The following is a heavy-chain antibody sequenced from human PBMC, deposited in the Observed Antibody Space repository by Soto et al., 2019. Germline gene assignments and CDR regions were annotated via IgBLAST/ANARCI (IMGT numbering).Heavy chain of an antibody. CDR1: GGSIRSYY. Sequence: SETLSLTCTVSGGSIRSYYWIWIRPPPGKGLEWIGYIYYSGSNTYNPPLKSRVTISVDTSKNQFSLKLSSVTAADTAVYYCARDSQRVYNLNYFDYWGQGTLVTVSS. J-gene: IGHJ4*02. D-gene: IGHD1-1*01. V-gene: IGHV4-59*01. CDR3: ARDSQRVYNLNYFDY. CDR2: IYYSGSN.